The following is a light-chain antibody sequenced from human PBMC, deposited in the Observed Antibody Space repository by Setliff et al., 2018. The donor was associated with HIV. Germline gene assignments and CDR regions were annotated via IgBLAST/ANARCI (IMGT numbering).Light chain of an antibody. CDR1: SSNIGAGFD. J-gene: IGLJ1*01. Sequence: QSALTQPPSVSGAPGQRVTISCTGSSSNIGAGFDVPWYQQFPGTAPKLLIYSFTNRPSGVPDRFSGSKSGTSASLAIAGLQAEGEADYYCQSYDSSLSGDVFGTGTKVTVL. CDR3: QSYDSSLSGDV. CDR2: SFT. V-gene: IGLV1-40*01.